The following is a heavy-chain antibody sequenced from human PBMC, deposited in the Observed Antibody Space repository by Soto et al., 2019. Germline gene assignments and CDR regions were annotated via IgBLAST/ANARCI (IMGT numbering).Heavy chain of an antibody. Sequence: EVQLLESGGGLVQPGGSLRLSCAASGFTFSSYAMSWVRQAPGKGLEWVSAMSGSGGSTFYADSVKGRFTISRDNSKKPQYLQMNSLRAEDTAVYYCAKNFGSGGYYNGDAFDIWGQGTMVTVSS. CDR2: MSGSGGST. V-gene: IGHV3-23*01. CDR1: GFTFSSYA. CDR3: AKNFGSGGYYNGDAFDI. J-gene: IGHJ3*02. D-gene: IGHD3-10*01.